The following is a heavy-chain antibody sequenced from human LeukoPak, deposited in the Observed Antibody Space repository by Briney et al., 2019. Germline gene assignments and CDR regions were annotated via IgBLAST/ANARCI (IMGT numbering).Heavy chain of an antibody. Sequence: GASVNVSCKASGGTFSSYAISGVRQAPGQGLEWMGRIIPILCIANYAQKFQGRVTITADKSTSTAYMELSSLRSEDTAVYYCARDLEAAAGTNYWGQGTLVTVSS. CDR2: IIPILCIA. CDR1: GGTFSSYA. J-gene: IGHJ4*02. V-gene: IGHV1-69*04. D-gene: IGHD6-13*01. CDR3: ARDLEAAAGTNY.